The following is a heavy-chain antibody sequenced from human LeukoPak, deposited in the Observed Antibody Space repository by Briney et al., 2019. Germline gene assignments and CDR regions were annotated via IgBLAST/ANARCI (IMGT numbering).Heavy chain of an antibody. D-gene: IGHD2-15*01. CDR3: ARDLAIVVVAATRVPTGAFDI. Sequence: SQTLSLTCAISGDSVSSNSAAWNWIRQSPSRGLEWLGRTYYRSKWYNDYAVSVKSRITINPDTSKNQFSLQLNSVTPEDTAVYYCARDLAIVVVAATRVPTGAFDIWGQGTMVTVSS. CDR2: TYYRSKWYN. CDR1: GDSVSSNSAA. J-gene: IGHJ3*02. V-gene: IGHV6-1*01.